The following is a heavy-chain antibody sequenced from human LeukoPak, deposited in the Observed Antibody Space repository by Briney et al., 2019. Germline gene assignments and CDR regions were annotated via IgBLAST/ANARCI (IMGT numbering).Heavy chain of an antibody. CDR1: GFSLSTSGVG. CDR3: AHHPPFIAAAEVGAFDI. CDR2: IYWDDDK. J-gene: IGHJ3*02. V-gene: IGHV2-5*02. D-gene: IGHD6-13*01. Sequence: SGPTLVNPTQTLTLTCTFSGFSLSTSGVGVGWIRQPPGKALEWLALIYWDDDKRYSPSLKSRLTITKDTSKNQVVLTMTNMDPVDTATYYCAHHPPFIAAAEVGAFDIWGQGTMVTVSS.